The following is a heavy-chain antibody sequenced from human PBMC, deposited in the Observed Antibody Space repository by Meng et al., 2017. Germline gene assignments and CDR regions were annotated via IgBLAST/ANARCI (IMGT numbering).Heavy chain of an antibody. CDR1: GGTFSSYA. D-gene: IGHD2-2*01. CDR3: ARVGTTDAF. Sequence: QGPVVHTGAEVKKPGSSVKDSCKASGGTFSSYAISWVPQAPGQGLGWMGGIIPIFGTANYAQKFQGSVTITADKSTSTAYMELSSLRSEDTAVYYCARVGTTDAFWGQGTLVTASS. V-gene: IGHV1-69*06. J-gene: IGHJ4*02. CDR2: IIPIFGTA.